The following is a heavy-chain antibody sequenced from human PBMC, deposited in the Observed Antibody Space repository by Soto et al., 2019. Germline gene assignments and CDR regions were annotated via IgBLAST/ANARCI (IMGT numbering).Heavy chain of an antibody. CDR1: GESISGTIYY. Sequence: PSETLSLTCIVSGESISGTIYYWGWIRQPPGKGLEWIGSIYYSGSTYYNPSLKSRVTISVDTSKNQFSLKLSSVTAADTAVYYCAREGRLSNYYPYGMDVWGQGTTVPVSS. CDR2: IYYSGST. CDR3: AREGRLSNYYPYGMDV. V-gene: IGHV4-39*07. J-gene: IGHJ6*02. D-gene: IGHD2-15*01.